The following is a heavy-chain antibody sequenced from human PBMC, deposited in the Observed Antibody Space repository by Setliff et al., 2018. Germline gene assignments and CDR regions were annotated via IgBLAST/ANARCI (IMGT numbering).Heavy chain of an antibody. CDR1: GFTFSNAW. J-gene: IGHJ4*02. V-gene: IGHV3-15*01. Sequence: GSLRLSCAASGFTFSNAWMSWVRQAPGKGLEWVGRIKSKTDGGTTDYAAPVKGRFTISRDDSKNTLYLQMNSLKTEDTAVYYCTTLYSSSWDPTDGFDYWGQGTLVTVSS. CDR3: TTLYSSSWDPTDGFDY. D-gene: IGHD6-13*01. CDR2: IKSKTDGGTT.